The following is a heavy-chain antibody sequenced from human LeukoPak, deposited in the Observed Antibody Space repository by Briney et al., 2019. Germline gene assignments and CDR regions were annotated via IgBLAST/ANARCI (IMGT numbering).Heavy chain of an antibody. Sequence: PGGSLRLSCAASGFTFSNAWMSWIRRPPGKGLEWIGEMNHSGSTNYNPSLKSRVTISVDTSKNQFSLKLSSVTAADTAVYYCARRLGRKFGERFYYYHYMDVWGKGTTVTISS. D-gene: IGHD3-10*01. J-gene: IGHJ6*03. V-gene: IGHV4-34*01. CDR3: ARRLGRKFGERFYYYHYMDV. CDR1: GFTFSNAW. CDR2: MNHSGST.